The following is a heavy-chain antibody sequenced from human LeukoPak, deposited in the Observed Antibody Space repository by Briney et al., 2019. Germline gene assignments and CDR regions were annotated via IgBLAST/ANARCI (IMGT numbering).Heavy chain of an antibody. V-gene: IGHV3-74*01. CDR3: ARSTGSNWPLDY. CDR2: INSDGSST. Sequence: GGSLRHSCAASGLTFSSYWMHWVRQGLGKGLVWVSRINSDGSSTTYADSVKGRFTISRDSAKNTLFLQMTSLRAEDTAVYYCARSTGSNWPLDYWGQGTLVTVSS. CDR1: GLTFSSYW. J-gene: IGHJ4*02. D-gene: IGHD6-13*01.